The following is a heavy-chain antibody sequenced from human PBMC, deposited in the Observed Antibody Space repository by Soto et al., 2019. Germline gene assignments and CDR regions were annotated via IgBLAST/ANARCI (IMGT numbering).Heavy chain of an antibody. CDR3: ASPSGVLRFLGARYYYGMDV. D-gene: IGHD3-3*01. CDR1: GFTFSSYA. V-gene: IGHV3-23*01. CDR2: ISGSGGST. J-gene: IGHJ6*02. Sequence: EVQMLESGGGLVQPGGSLRLSCAASGFTFSSYAMSWVRQAPGKGLEWVSAISGSGGSTYYADSVKGRFTISRDNSKNTLYLQMNSLRAEDTAVYYCASPSGVLRFLGARYYYGMDVWGQGTTVTVSS.